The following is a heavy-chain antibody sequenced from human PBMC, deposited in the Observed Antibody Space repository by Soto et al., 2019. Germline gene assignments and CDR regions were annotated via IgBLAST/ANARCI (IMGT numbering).Heavy chain of an antibody. V-gene: IGHV3-7*01. CDR2: IKQDGSET. J-gene: IGHJ6*03. CDR1: GFTFSGHW. Sequence: EVHLVESGGGLVQPGGSLRLSCAASGFTFSGHWMSWVRQAPGKGLEWVAHIKQDGSETFYVGSVKGRFTISRDNATNSLDLQMNSLRAEDTALYYCARDRAFCSGTNCRRGSIYYYYMDVWGNGTTVTVSS. CDR3: ARDRAFCSGTNCRRGSIYYYYMDV. D-gene: IGHD2-2*01.